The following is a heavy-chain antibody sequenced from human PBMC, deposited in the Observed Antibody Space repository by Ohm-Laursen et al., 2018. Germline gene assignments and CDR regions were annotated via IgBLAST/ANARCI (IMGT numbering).Heavy chain of an antibody. CDR2: IRSSSSYR. D-gene: IGHD3-22*01. CDR3: ARAVKVVARIDY. J-gene: IGHJ4*02. Sequence: SLRLSCAASGFTFSSYSMNWVRQAPRKGLEWVASIRSSSSYRYYGDSVKGRFTISRDNAKNTLYLQMNSLRAEDTAVYYCARAVKVVARIDYWGQGTLVTVSS. CDR1: GFTFSSYS. V-gene: IGHV3-21*01.